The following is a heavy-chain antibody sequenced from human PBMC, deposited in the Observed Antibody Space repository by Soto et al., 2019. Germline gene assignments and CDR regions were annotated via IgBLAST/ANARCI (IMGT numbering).Heavy chain of an antibody. V-gene: IGHV5-51*01. CDR1: GYRFTSYW. Sequence: GESLRISCRTSGYRFTSYWIAWVRQMPGKGLEWMGIIFPSDSDTRYSPSFQGQVTISADRSTSTVFLQWASLKASDTAVYFCARXDKSGYFNWFDPWGQGTLVTVSS. J-gene: IGHJ5*02. D-gene: IGHD3-22*01. CDR3: ARXDKSGYFNWFDP. CDR2: IFPSDSDT.